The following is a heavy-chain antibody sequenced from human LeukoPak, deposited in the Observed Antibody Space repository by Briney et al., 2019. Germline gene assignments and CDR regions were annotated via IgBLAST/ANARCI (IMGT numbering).Heavy chain of an antibody. Sequence: PGGSLRLSCAASGFTFSSYAMSWVRRAPGKGLEWVSAISGSGGSTYYADSVKGRFTISRDNSKNTLYLQMNSLRAEDTAVYYCARDRNAGGYVQYYFDYWGQGILVTVSS. CDR1: GFTFSSYA. CDR3: ARDRNAGGYVQYYFDY. D-gene: IGHD5-12*01. V-gene: IGHV3-23*01. CDR2: ISGSGGST. J-gene: IGHJ4*02.